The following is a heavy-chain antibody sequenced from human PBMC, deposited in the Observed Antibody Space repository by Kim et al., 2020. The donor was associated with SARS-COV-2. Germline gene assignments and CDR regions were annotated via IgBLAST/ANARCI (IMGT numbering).Heavy chain of an antibody. Sequence: GGSLRLSCAASGFTFSSYDMHWVRQATGKGLEWVSAIGTAGDTYYPGSVKGRFTISRENAKNSLYLQMNSLRAGDTAVYYCARALAGLVPYYGMDVWGQGTTVTVSS. V-gene: IGHV3-13*01. CDR1: GFTFSSYD. CDR3: ARALAGLVPYYGMDV. D-gene: IGHD2-8*02. J-gene: IGHJ6*02. CDR2: IGTAGDT.